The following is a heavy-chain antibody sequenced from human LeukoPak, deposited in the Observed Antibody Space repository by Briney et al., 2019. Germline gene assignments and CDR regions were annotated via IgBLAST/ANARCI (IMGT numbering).Heavy chain of an antibody. CDR3: ARLTVTTPFFDY. D-gene: IGHD4-17*01. J-gene: IGHJ4*02. CDR2: IYYSGST. V-gene: IGHV4-39*01. Sequence: SETLSLTCTVSGGSIRNSGYYWGWIRQPPGKGLEWIGSIYYSGSTYYNPSLKTRDTISVDTSKNQFSLNLSSVTAADTAVYYCARLTVTTPFFDYWGQGSLVTVSS. CDR1: GGSIRNSGYY.